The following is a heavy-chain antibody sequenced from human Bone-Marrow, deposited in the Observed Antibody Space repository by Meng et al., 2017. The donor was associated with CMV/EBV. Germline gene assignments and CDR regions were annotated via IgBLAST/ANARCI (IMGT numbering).Heavy chain of an antibody. Sequence: FTSYGISWGRQAPGQGLEWMGWISAYNGNTNYAQKLQGRVTMTTDISTSTAYMELRSLRSDDTAVYYCARSGDPVFKMVDYGDYVGYWGQGTLVTVSS. CDR1: FTSYG. D-gene: IGHD4-17*01. V-gene: IGHV1-18*01. J-gene: IGHJ4*02. CDR2: ISAYNGNT. CDR3: ARSGDPVFKMVDYGDYVGY.